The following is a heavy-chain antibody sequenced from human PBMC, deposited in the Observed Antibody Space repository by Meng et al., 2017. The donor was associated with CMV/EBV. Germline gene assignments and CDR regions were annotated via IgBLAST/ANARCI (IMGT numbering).Heavy chain of an antibody. CDR3: ARDSAVRYSSSWYPIRY. D-gene: IGHD6-13*01. CDR1: GYTFTGYY. CDR2: INPNSGGT. J-gene: IGHJ4*02. Sequence: ASVKVSCKASGYTFTGYYMHWVRQAPGQGLEWMGWINPNSGGTNYAQKFQGRVTMTRDTSISTAYMELSRLRSDDTAVYYCARDSAVRYSSSWYPIRYWGQGTLVTAPQ. V-gene: IGHV1-2*02.